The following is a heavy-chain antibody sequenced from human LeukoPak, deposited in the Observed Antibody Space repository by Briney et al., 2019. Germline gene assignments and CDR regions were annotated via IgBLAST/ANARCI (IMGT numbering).Heavy chain of an antibody. CDR2: INHSGST. CDR1: GGSFSGYY. CDR3: ARGDPDSRLRYFDWLFP. D-gene: IGHD3-9*01. Sequence: PSETLSLTCAVYGGSFSGYYWSWIRQPPGKGLEWIGEINHSGSTNYNPSLKSRVTISVDTSKNQFSLKLSSVTAADTAVYYCARGDPDSRLRYFDWLFPWGQGTLVTVSS. V-gene: IGHV4-34*01. J-gene: IGHJ5*02.